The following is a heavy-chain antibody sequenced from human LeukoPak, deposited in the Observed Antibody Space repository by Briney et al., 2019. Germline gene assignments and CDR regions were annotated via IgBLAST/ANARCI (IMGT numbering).Heavy chain of an antibody. Sequence: GGSLRLSCAASGFTFSSYAMHWVRQAPGKGLEWVAVISYDGSNKYYADSVKGRFTISRDNSKNTLYLQMNSLRAEDTAVYYCARDPTSSSGAGGAAFDIWGQGTMVTVSS. CDR3: ARDPTSSSGAGGAAFDI. D-gene: IGHD1/OR15-1a*01. CDR2: ISYDGSNK. V-gene: IGHV3-30-3*01. CDR1: GFTFSSYA. J-gene: IGHJ3*02.